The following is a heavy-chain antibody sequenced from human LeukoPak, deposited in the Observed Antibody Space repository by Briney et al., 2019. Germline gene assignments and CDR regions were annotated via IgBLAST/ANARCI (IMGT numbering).Heavy chain of an antibody. J-gene: IGHJ4*02. CDR1: GFTVSTNY. V-gene: IGHV3-53*01. CDR2: IYSDATT. CDR3: VRMLGGGYTGLFDS. D-gene: IGHD3-10*02. Sequence: GGSLRLSCAASGFTVSTNYVSWVRQAPGKGIEWVSIIYSDATTSYADSVRGRFTISRDNSKNTVYLQMNSLSGDDTAVYFCVRMLGGGYTGLFDSWGQGTLVTVSS.